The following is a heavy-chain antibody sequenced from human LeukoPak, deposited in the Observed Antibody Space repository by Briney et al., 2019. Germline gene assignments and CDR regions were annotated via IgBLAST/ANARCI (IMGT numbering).Heavy chain of an antibody. Sequence: PSETLSLTCAVYGGSFSGYYWSWIRQPPGKGLEWIGEINHSGSTNYNPSLKSRVTISVDTSKNQFSLKLSSVTAADTAVYYCARGDSPGPQDIVVVPAAIRGMHNWFDPWGQGTLVTVSS. D-gene: IGHD2-2*02. V-gene: IGHV4-34*01. CDR3: ARGDSPGPQDIVVVPAAIRGMHNWFDP. J-gene: IGHJ5*02. CDR1: GGSFSGYY. CDR2: INHSGST.